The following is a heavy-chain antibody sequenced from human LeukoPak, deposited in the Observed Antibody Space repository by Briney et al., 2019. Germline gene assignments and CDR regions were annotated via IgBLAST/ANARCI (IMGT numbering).Heavy chain of an antibody. D-gene: IGHD3-10*01. V-gene: IGHV3-48*04. CDR1: GFPFSTYA. J-gene: IGHJ5*02. CDR2: FSSSGLAI. CDR3: ARSGHYGAGRYYSLCSFDP. Sequence: GGSLRLSCAASGFPFSTYATNWARQAPGKGLEWISYFSSSGLAIFYSDSVKGRFTISRDNVENSLYLQMNTLRAEHTAVYYCARSGHYGAGRYYSLCSFDPWGEGTLGSVSS.